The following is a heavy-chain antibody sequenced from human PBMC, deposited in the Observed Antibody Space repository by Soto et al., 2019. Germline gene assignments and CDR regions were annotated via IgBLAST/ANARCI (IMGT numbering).Heavy chain of an antibody. CDR3: AAADTLNVDIVATTFHFDY. Sequence: ASVKVSCKASGFTFTSSAVQWVRQARGQRLEWIGWIVVGSGNTNYAQKFQERVTITRDMSTSSAYMELSSLRSEDTAVYYCAAADTLNVDIVATTFHFDYWGQATMVTVYS. V-gene: IGHV1-58*01. CDR2: IVVGSGNT. D-gene: IGHD5-12*01. CDR1: GFTFTSSA. J-gene: IGHJ4*02.